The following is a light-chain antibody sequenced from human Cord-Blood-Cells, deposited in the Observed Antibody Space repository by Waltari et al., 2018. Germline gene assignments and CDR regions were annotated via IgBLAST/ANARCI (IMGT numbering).Light chain of an antibody. CDR2: EGS. CDR3: CSYAGSSTYV. V-gene: IGLV2-23*01. Sequence: HSDMHTPSSFSVSPLQSIPISCTGTSSDVVTSNLVSWYQQHPGNAPKLMISEGSKRPSGVSNRFSGSKSGNKASLTISGLQAEDEADYYCCSYAGSSTYVFGTGTKVTVL. J-gene: IGLJ1*01. CDR1: SSDVVTSNL.